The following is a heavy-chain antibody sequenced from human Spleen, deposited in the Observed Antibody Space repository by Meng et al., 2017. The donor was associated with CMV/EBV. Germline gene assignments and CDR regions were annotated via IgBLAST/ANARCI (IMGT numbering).Heavy chain of an antibody. V-gene: IGHV1-2*02. Sequence: ASVKVSCKASGYTFTAYYIHWVQQAPGQGLEWMGWINPNNGGTNFAQKFHGRVTMTRDTSISTAYMELSRLRSDDTAVYYCARGGYCSSTSCSNDVGYYYGMDVWGQGTTVTVSS. J-gene: IGHJ6*02. CDR3: ARGGYCSSTSCSNDVGYYYGMDV. D-gene: IGHD2-2*01. CDR2: INPNNGGT. CDR1: GYTFTAYY.